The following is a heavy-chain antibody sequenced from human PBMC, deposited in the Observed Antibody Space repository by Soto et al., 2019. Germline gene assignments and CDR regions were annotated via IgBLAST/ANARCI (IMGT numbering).Heavy chain of an antibody. J-gene: IGHJ3*02. D-gene: IGHD2-2*01. CDR2: VSGSGGST. Sequence: PGGSLRLSCAASGFTFSSYAMSWVRQAPGKGLEWVSAVSGSGGSTYYAESVKGRFTISRDNSKNTLYLQLNSLSAEDTAVYYWAKAPSTVVNPGDGFVMWGEGTMVTVSS. CDR1: GFTFSSYA. CDR3: AKAPSTVVNPGDGFVM. V-gene: IGHV3-23*01.